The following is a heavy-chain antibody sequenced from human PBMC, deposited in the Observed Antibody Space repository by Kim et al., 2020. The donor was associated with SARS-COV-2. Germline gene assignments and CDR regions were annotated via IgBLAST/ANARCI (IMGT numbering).Heavy chain of an antibody. J-gene: IGHJ4*02. V-gene: IGHV3-30*18. D-gene: IGHD3-16*01. Sequence: GGSLRLSCEASEFPFSIYGMHWVRQAPGKGLEWVAVMSFDGSNKDYADSVKGRFTISRDNSKNALYLQMNSLRAEDTAVYYCAKDGGRIFDYWGQGTLVTVSS. CDR2: MSFDGSNK. CDR3: AKDGGRIFDY. CDR1: EFPFSIYG.